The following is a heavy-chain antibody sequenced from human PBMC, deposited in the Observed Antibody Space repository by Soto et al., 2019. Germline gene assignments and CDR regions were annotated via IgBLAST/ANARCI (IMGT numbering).Heavy chain of an antibody. CDR3: ARGGGPYVWFNEF. V-gene: IGHV1-69*01. J-gene: IGHJ4*02. CDR1: GGLFSRFA. D-gene: IGHD3-16*01. CDR2: IIPFFGTT. Sequence: QEQLVQSGAEVKKPGSSVKVSCTDSGGLFSRFAISWVRQAPGQGLEWMGGIIPFFGTTNYAQKFQGRVTITADESTTTAYMELSRLTSDDKAMYYCARGGGPYVWFNEFWGQGTKVTVSS.